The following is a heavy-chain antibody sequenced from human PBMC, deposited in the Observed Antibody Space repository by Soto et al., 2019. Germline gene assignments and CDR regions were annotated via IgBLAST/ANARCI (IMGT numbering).Heavy chain of an antibody. J-gene: IGHJ3*02. CDR1: GFTFSSYA. CDR2: ISGSGGTT. V-gene: IGHV3-23*01. Sequence: EVQLLESGGGLVQPGGSLRLSCAASGFTFSSYAMSWVRQAPGKGLEWVSAISGSGGTTYYADSVKGRFTFSRDNSKNTLYLQMNSLRAEDTAVYYCAKTANGWFSAFDIWGQWTMVTVSS. D-gene: IGHD6-19*01. CDR3: AKTANGWFSAFDI.